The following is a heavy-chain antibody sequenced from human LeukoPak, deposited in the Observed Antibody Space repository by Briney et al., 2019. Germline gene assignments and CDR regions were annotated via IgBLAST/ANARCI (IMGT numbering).Heavy chain of an antibody. J-gene: IGHJ5*02. CDR2: ISSNGGST. CDR1: GFTFSSYA. CDR3: VKDHGVTVTTYWFDP. V-gene: IGHV3-64D*06. Sequence: PGGSLRLSCSASGFTFSSYAMHWVRQPPGKGLEYVSAISSNGGSTYYADSVKGRFTISRDNSKNTLYLQMSSLRAEDTAVYYCVKDHGVTVTTYWFDPWGQGTLVTVSS. D-gene: IGHD4-17*01.